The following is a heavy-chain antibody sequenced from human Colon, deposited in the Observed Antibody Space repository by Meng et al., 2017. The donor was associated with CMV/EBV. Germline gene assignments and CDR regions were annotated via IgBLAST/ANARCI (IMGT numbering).Heavy chain of an antibody. J-gene: IGHJ5*02. Sequence: ASVNVSCKASGYTFTGYYMHWVRQAPGQGLEWMGWINPNSGGTNYAQKFQGRVTMTRDTSISTAYMELSRLRSDDTAVYYCAREPSCTSCYRKNWFDPWGQGTLVTVSS. V-gene: IGHV1-2*02. D-gene: IGHD2-2*01. CDR3: AREPSCTSCYRKNWFDP. CDR1: GYTFTGYY. CDR2: INPNSGGT.